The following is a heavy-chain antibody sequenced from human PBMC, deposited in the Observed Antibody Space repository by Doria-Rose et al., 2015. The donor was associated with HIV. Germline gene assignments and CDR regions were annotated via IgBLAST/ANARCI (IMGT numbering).Heavy chain of an antibody. J-gene: IGHJ4*02. Sequence: QVTLKESGPVLVKPTETLTLTCTVSGVSLSSPGMGVSWIRQPPGKDLEWLANIFSDDERSYKTSLKSRLTISRGTSKGQVVLTMTDMDPVNTATYYCARIKSSRWYHKYYFDFWGQGTLAIVSA. CDR2: IFSDDER. CDR3: ARIKSSRWYHKYYFDF. D-gene: IGHD6-13*01. CDR1: GVSLSSPGMG. V-gene: IGHV2-26*01.